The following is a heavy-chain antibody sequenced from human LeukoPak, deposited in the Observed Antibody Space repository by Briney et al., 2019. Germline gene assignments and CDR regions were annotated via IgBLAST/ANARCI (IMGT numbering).Heavy chain of an antibody. V-gene: IGHV3-48*03. Sequence: GGSLRLSCAASGFTFSSYEMNWVRQAPGKGLEWVSYISSSGSTIYYADSVKGRFTISRDNAKNSLYLQMNSLRAEDTAVYYCARAGGYCSSTSCPYYYYYGMDVWGQGTTVTVSS. J-gene: IGHJ6*02. CDR3: ARAGGYCSSTSCPYYYYYGMDV. CDR1: GFTFSSYE. D-gene: IGHD2-2*01. CDR2: ISSSGSTI.